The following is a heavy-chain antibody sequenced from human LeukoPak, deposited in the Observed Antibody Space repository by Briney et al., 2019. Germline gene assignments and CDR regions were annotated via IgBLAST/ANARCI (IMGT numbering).Heavy chain of an antibody. J-gene: IGHJ4*02. D-gene: IGHD3-16*02. Sequence: SVKVSCKASGGTFSSYAISWVRRAPGQGLEWMGGIIPIFGTANYAQKFQGRVTITADESTSTAYMELSSLRSEDTAVYYCAVNYDYVWGSYRQYFDYWGQGTLVTVSS. V-gene: IGHV1-69*01. CDR2: IIPIFGTA. CDR3: AVNYDYVWGSYRQYFDY. CDR1: GGTFSSYA.